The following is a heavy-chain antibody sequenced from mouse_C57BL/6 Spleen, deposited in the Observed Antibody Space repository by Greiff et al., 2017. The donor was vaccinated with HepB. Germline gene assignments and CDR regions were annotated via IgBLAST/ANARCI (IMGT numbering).Heavy chain of an antibody. D-gene: IGHD1-1*01. CDR1: GYSFTGYY. V-gene: IGHV1-42*01. J-gene: IGHJ1*03. Sequence: EVQLVESGPELVKPGASVKISCKASGYSFTGYYMNWVKQSPEKSLEWIGEINPSTGGTTYNQKFKAKATLTVDKSSSTAYMQLKSLTSEDSAVYYCARTITTVVEGYFDVWGTGTTVTVSS. CDR2: INPSTGGT. CDR3: ARTITTVVEGYFDV.